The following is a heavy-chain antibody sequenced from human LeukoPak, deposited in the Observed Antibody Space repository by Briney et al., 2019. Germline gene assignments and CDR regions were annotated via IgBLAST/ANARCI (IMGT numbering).Heavy chain of an antibody. V-gene: IGHV1-69*05. CDR2: IIPIFGTA. CDR1: GGTFSSYA. CDR3: ARDFRDGYTEASYYYYYYGMDV. Sequence: GASVKVSCKASGGTFSSYAISWVRQAPGQGLEWMGGIIPIFGTANYAQKFQGRVTITTDESTSTAYMELSSLRSEDTAVYYCARDFRDGYTEASYYYYYYGMDVWGQGTTVTVSS. J-gene: IGHJ6*02. D-gene: IGHD5-24*01.